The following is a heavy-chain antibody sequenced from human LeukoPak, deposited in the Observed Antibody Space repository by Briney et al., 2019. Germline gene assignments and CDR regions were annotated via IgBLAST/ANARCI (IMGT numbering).Heavy chain of an antibody. CDR3: ARLAATNPFDY. Sequence: ASVKVSCKASGGTFSGYAISWVRQAPGQGLEWMGGIIPIFGTANYAQKFQGRVTITADESTSTAYMELSSLRSEDTAVYYCARLAATNPFDYWGQGTLVTVSS. V-gene: IGHV1-69*13. CDR2: IIPIFGTA. D-gene: IGHD5-24*01. CDR1: GGTFSGYA. J-gene: IGHJ4*02.